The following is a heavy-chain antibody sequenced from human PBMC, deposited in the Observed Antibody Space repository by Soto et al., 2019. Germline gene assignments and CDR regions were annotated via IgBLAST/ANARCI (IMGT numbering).Heavy chain of an antibody. J-gene: IGHJ4*02. CDR2: IYSDGTT. D-gene: IGHD7-27*01. V-gene: IGHV3-53*01. CDR1: GFTLRSYW. CDR3: AKLGVRRSTGGTDY. Sequence: GGSLRLSCAASGFTLRSYWMSWVRQAPGKGLEWVSIIYSDGTTSYADSVKGRFTISRDNFKNTLHLQMNSLRAEDTAVYYCAKLGVRRSTGGTDYWGQGTQVTVSS.